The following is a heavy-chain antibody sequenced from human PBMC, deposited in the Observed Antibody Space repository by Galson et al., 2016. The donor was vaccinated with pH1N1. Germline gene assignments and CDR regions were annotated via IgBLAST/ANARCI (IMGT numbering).Heavy chain of an antibody. J-gene: IGHJ2*01. V-gene: IGHV1-8*01. CDR3: ARCPVYWYFDL. CDR2: MNPNNGNA. CDR1: GYTLTSYD. Sequence: SVKVSCKASGYTLTSYDINWVRQATGQGLEWMGWMNPNNGNADYAPKFQGRVTLTRNASINTAYMELSSLTSEDTAVYYCARCPVYWYFDLWGRGTPVIVSS.